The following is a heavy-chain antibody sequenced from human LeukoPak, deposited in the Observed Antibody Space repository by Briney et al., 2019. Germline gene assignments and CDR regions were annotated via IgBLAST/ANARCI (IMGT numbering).Heavy chain of an antibody. D-gene: IGHD3-9*01. CDR2: ISAYNGNT. Sequence: ASVKVSCKASGYTFTSYGISWVRQAPGQGLEWMGWISAYNGNTNYAQKLQGRVTMTTDTSTSTAYMELRSLRSDDTAVYYCARGQPRLRITIWPRFDPWGQGTLVTVSS. CDR3: ARGQPRLRITIWPRFDP. J-gene: IGHJ5*02. V-gene: IGHV1-18*01. CDR1: GYTFTSYG.